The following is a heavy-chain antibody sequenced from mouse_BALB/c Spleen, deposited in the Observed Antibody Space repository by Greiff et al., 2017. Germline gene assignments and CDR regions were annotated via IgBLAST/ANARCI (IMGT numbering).Heavy chain of an antibody. J-gene: IGHJ3*01. Sequence: QVQLQQSGAELAKPGASVKMSCKASGYTFTSYWMHWVKQRPGQGLEWIGYINPSTGYTEYNQKFKDKATLTADKSSSTAFMQLSSLTSEDSAVYYCARGDGYYLAWFAYWGQGTLVTVSA. D-gene: IGHD2-3*01. CDR2: INPSTGYT. V-gene: IGHV1-7*01. CDR3: ARGDGYYLAWFAY. CDR1: GYTFTSYW.